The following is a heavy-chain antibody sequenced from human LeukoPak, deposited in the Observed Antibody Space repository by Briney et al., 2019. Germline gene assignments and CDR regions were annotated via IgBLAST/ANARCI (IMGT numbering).Heavy chain of an antibody. Sequence: PSETLSLTCTVSGYSISSGYYWGWIRQPPGKGLEWIGSIYHSGSTYYNPSLKSRVTISVDTSKNQFSLKLSSVTAADTAVYYCARDSTMVRGFDYWGQGALVTVSS. CDR2: IYHSGST. J-gene: IGHJ4*02. CDR1: GYSISSGYY. D-gene: IGHD3-10*01. CDR3: ARDSTMVRGFDY. V-gene: IGHV4-38-2*02.